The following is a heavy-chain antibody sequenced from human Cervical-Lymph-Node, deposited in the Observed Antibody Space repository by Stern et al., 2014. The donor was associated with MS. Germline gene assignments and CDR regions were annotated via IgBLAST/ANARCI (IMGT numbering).Heavy chain of an antibody. V-gene: IGHV1-2*04. D-gene: IGHD6-19*01. J-gene: IGHJ3*02. CDR2: INPNSGGT. CDR3: ARGGRSSGWSPPDAFDI. CDR1: GYTFTGYY. Sequence: QVQLVESGAEVKKPGASVKVSCKASGYTFTGYYIHWVRQAPGQGLEWMGWINPNSGGTNYVKKFQGWVTMTRDTSTSTAYMELSRLRSDDTAVYYCARGGRSSGWSPPDAFDIWGQGTMVTVSS.